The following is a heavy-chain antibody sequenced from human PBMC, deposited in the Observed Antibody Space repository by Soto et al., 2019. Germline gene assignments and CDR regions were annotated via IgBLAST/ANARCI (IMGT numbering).Heavy chain of an antibody. CDR2: IIPILGIA. D-gene: IGHD3-10*01. Sequence: SVKVSCKASGYTFTSYAISWVRQAPGQGLEWMGRIIPILGIANYAQKFQGRVTITADKSTSTAYMELSSLRSEDTAVYYCASPNILWFGETQPPRDEYYFDYWGQGTLVTVSS. J-gene: IGHJ4*02. CDR3: ASPNILWFGETQPPRDEYYFDY. CDR1: GYTFTSYA. V-gene: IGHV1-69*04.